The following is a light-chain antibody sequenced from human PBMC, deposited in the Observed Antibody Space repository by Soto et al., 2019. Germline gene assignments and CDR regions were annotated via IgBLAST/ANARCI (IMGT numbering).Light chain of an antibody. CDR3: QQFNTYPIT. CDR1: QDIRGA. Sequence: AIQLTQSPSSLSASVGDRVTITCRASQDIRGALAWYQQKPGKPPKLLIFDVSSLQSGVPSRFSGSGSGTDFTLTTSSLQPEDFATYYCQQFNTYPITFGQGTRLEIK. V-gene: IGKV1-13*02. J-gene: IGKJ5*01. CDR2: DVS.